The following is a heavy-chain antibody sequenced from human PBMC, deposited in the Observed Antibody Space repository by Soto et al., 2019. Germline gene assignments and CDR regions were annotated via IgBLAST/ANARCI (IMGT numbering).Heavy chain of an antibody. D-gene: IGHD2-15*01. J-gene: IGHJ4*02. CDR3: ARPTFNDGSGGSCYLFY. Sequence: QVQLVQSGAEVKKPGSSVKVSCKASGGTFSSYAINWVRQAPGQGLEWMGGIIPIFGKANYAQKFQGRVTITADESTSTAYMELSSLRSEDTAVYYCARPTFNDGSGGSCYLFYWGQGTLVTVSS. CDR1: GGTFSSYA. CDR2: IIPIFGKA. V-gene: IGHV1-69*12.